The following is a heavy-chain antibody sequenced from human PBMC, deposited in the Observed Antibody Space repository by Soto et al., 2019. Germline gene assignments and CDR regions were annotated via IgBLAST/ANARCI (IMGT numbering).Heavy chain of an antibody. Sequence: AAVKVSCKASGYTFTSYGISWVRQAPGQGLEWMGWSSAYNGNTNYAQKLQGRVTMTTDTSTSTAYMELRSLRSDDTAVYYCASRSGWYSGDAFDIWGQGTMLTVS. CDR2: SSAYNGNT. J-gene: IGHJ3*02. CDR3: ASRSGWYSGDAFDI. V-gene: IGHV1-18*01. D-gene: IGHD6-19*01. CDR1: GYTFTSYG.